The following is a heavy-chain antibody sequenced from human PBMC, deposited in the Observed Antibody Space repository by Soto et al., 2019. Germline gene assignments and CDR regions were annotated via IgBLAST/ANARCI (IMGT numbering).Heavy chain of an antibody. V-gene: IGHV3-33*01. CDR1: GFSFRCYA. CDR3: VRDPYLPTAGRLAPIHY. D-gene: IGHD1-1*01. CDR2: IWYDGVNK. J-gene: IGHJ4*02. Sequence: PGGSLRLSRASTGFSFRCYAMHLVRQSPGKGLEWVAVIWYDGVNKYYADSVKGRFTISRDNSNNTLYVQMNSLKAEDTAVYYCVRDPYLPTAGRLAPIHYWGPGALVTVS.